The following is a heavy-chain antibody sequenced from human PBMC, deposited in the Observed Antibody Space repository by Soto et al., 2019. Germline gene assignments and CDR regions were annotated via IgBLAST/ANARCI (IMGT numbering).Heavy chain of an antibody. Sequence: QVQLVQSGAEVKKPGASVKVSCKASGYTFTGYYMHWVRQAPGQGLEWMGWINPNSGGTNYAQKSQGRVTMTRDTSISTAYMELSRLRSDDTAVYYCARDSIAAAGTEYYYYGMDVWGQGTTVTVSS. CDR2: INPNSGGT. D-gene: IGHD6-13*01. CDR1: GYTFTGYY. V-gene: IGHV1-2*02. J-gene: IGHJ6*02. CDR3: ARDSIAAAGTEYYYYGMDV.